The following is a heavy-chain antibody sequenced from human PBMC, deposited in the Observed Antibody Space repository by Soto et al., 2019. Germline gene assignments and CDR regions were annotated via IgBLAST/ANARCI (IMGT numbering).Heavy chain of an antibody. V-gene: IGHV4-59*01. CDR2: IYYSGST. CDR3: ARARFNTALDY. Sequence: QVQLQESGPGLVKPSETLSLTCTVSGGSISSYYWSWIRQPPGKGLEWIGYIYYSGSTNYNPSLKSRVTISVDTSKNQFSLKLSSVTAADTAVYYCARARFNTALDYWGQGTLVTVSS. D-gene: IGHD5-18*01. J-gene: IGHJ4*02. CDR1: GGSISSYY.